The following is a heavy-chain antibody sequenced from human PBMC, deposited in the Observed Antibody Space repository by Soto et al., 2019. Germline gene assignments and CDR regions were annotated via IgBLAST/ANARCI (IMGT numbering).Heavy chain of an antibody. CDR2: ISGSGGST. CDR1: GFTFSSYA. CDR3: AIPHGIAARPEYFQH. D-gene: IGHD6-6*01. V-gene: IGHV3-23*01. Sequence: GSLRLSCAASGFTFSSYAMSWVRQAPGKGLEWVSAISGSGGSTYYADSVKGRFTISRDNSKNTLYLQMNSLRAEDTAVYYCAIPHGIAARPEYFQHWGQGTLVTVSS. J-gene: IGHJ1*01.